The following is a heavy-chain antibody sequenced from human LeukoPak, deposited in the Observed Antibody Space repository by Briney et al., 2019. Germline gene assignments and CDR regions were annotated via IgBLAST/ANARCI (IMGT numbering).Heavy chain of an antibody. Sequence: PSETLSLTCSVSGGSISSSSFYWGWIRPPPGKGLEWIGGIYYSGSASYNPSLKSRVTVSVDPSKNQFSLKVSSVTAADTAVYYWARQDVDTAMVDDAFDVWGQGTMVTVSS. D-gene: IGHD5-18*01. CDR1: GGSISSSSFY. V-gene: IGHV4-39*01. J-gene: IGHJ3*01. CDR3: ARQDVDTAMVDDAFDV. CDR2: IYYSGSA.